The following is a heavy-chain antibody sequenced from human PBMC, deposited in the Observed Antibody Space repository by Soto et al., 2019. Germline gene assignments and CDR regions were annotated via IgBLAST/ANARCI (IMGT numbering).Heavy chain of an antibody. CDR2: AIPIFGMP. Sequence: SVKVSCKASGGTFSSTYAISWLRQAPGQGLEWMGGAIPIFGMPDYSQKFQGRVTITADESTSTAYMEMSNLRSEDTAVYYCARDLFSNWFEPWGQGTLVTVSS. CDR3: ARDLFSNWFEP. J-gene: IGHJ5*02. V-gene: IGHV1-69*13. CDR1: GGTFSSTYA.